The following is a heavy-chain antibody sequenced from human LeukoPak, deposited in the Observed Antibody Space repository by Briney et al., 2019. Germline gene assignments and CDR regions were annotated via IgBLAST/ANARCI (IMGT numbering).Heavy chain of an antibody. CDR3: ATIGDRRTGELYRIDY. J-gene: IGHJ4*02. CDR2: VWCDGSNR. D-gene: IGHD7-27*01. Sequence: GGSLRLSCAASGFTFSNYAMHWVRQAPGKGLEWVAVVWCDGSNRYYADSVKGRFTISRDNSKNKLYLQSNVLRAEDAAIYYCATIGDRRTGELYRIDYWGQGTLVTVSS. CDR1: GFTFSNYA. V-gene: IGHV3-30*14.